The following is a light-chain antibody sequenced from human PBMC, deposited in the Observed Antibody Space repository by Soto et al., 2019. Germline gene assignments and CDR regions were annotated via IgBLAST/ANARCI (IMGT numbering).Light chain of an antibody. J-gene: IGKJ4*01. CDR1: QSVRSS. CDR2: DAX. V-gene: IGKV3-11*01. Sequence: EIVLKQSPATLTLSPGDRATLSCRASQSVRSSLAWYQQEXGXXPXLGIYDAXKRATGIPARFSGSASGTDFTLSISSLEPGDFAVYDCQQRSDWPQELTFGGGPNVDIK. CDR3: QQRSDWPQELT.